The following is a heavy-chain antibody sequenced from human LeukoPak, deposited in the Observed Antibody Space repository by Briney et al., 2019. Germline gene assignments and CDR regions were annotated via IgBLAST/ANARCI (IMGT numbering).Heavy chain of an antibody. J-gene: IGHJ3*02. Sequence: SETLSLTCTVSGGSISSYFWSWIRQPPGKGLEWIGYVYYSGSTNHNPSLKSRVTISVDTSKKQFSLKLSSATAADTAVYYCAKALEMATKRGFDAFDIWGQGTMVTVSS. CDR2: VYYSGST. V-gene: IGHV4-59*01. CDR3: AKALEMATKRGFDAFDI. D-gene: IGHD5-24*01. CDR1: GGSISSYF.